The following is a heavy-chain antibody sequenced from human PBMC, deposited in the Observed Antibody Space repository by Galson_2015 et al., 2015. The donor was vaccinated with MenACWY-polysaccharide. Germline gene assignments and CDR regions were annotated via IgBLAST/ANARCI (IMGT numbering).Heavy chain of an antibody. Sequence: AISGDSVSRKSATWNWIRQSPSRGLEWLGRTYYRSQWYNDFAVSVKSRITINPDTSKNQFSLQLNSVTPEDTAVYYCARDPSAFSAPSAFDIWGQGTVVTVSS. J-gene: IGHJ3*02. CDR1: GDSVSRKSAT. CDR2: TYYRSQWYN. CDR3: ARDPSAFSAPSAFDI. V-gene: IGHV6-1*01. D-gene: IGHD3-3*02.